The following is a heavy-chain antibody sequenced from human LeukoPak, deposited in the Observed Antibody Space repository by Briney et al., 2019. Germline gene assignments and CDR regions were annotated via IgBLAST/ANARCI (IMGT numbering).Heavy chain of an antibody. J-gene: IGHJ4*02. Sequence: SVKVSCKASGDTFSSYAISWVRQAPGQGLVGLGGPIPIFGTANYAQKFQGRVTITADESTSTAYMELSSLRSEYTAVYYWAKGYIGAAAENWGQGTLVTVSS. CDR2: PIPIFGTA. D-gene: IGHD6-13*01. CDR1: GDTFSSYA. V-gene: IGHV1-69*13. CDR3: AKGYIGAAAEN.